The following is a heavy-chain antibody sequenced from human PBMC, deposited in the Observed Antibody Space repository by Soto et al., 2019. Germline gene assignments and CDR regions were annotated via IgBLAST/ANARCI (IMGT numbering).Heavy chain of an antibody. CDR2: IKSKTDGGTT. Sequence: PGGSLRLSCAASGFTFSNAWMSWVRTATGKGLEWVGRIKSKTDGGTTDYAAPVKGRFTISRDDSKNTLYLQMNGLKTEDTAVYYCTTDLAAAGPGFDYWGQGTLVTVSS. CDR3: TTDLAAAGPGFDY. J-gene: IGHJ4*02. CDR1: GFTFSNAW. D-gene: IGHD6-13*01. V-gene: IGHV3-15*01.